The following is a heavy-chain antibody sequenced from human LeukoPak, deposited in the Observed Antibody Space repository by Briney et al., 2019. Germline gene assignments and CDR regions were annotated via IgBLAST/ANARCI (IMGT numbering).Heavy chain of an antibody. D-gene: IGHD3-10*01. CDR3: AKSGGLSGSGRLAMDV. J-gene: IGHJ6*02. Sequence: SGGSLRLSCAASGFTFSTYAMSWVRLATGKGLEWVSGISGSGGSTYYADSVKGRFTSSRDNSNNTLYVQMNSLRVEDTAVYYCAKSGGLSGSGRLAMDVWGQGTTVTVSS. CDR2: ISGSGGST. CDR1: GFTFSTYA. V-gene: IGHV3-23*01.